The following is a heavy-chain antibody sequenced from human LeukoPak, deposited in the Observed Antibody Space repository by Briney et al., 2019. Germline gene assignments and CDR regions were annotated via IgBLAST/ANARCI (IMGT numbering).Heavy chain of an antibody. CDR2: ISDSGNTI. CDR1: GCTFSSYA. Sequence: GGSLRLSCAASGCTFSSYAMSWVRQAPGKGLEWISYISDSGNTIFYADSVKGRFTISRDNGKNSLSLQLNSLAVEDTAIYYCARDRQPSSYIGMDVWGQGTTVTVSS. D-gene: IGHD2/OR15-2a*01. V-gene: IGHV3-48*03. J-gene: IGHJ6*02. CDR3: ARDRQPSSYIGMDV.